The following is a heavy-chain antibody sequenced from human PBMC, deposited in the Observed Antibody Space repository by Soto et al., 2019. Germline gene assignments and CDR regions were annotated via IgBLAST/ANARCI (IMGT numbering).Heavy chain of an antibody. CDR1: GYTFTSYA. V-gene: IGHV1-3*01. J-gene: IGHJ6*02. D-gene: IGHD6-13*01. Sequence: ASVKVSCKASGYTFTSYAMHWVRQAPGQRLEWMGWINAGNGNTKYSQKFQGRVTITRDTSASTAYMELSSLRSEDTAVYYCARDPSSSWYRESYGMDVWGQGTTVTVSS. CDR2: INAGNGNT. CDR3: ARDPSSSWYRESYGMDV.